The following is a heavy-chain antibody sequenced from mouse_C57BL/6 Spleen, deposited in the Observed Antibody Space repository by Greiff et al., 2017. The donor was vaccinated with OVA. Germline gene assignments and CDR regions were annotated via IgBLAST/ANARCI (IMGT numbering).Heavy chain of an antibody. V-gene: IGHV1-53*01. CDR3: ARLWLLRYYAMDY. CDR2: INPSNGGT. D-gene: IGHD2-3*01. Sequence: VQLQQPGTELVKPGASVKLSCKASGYTFTSYWMHWVKQRPGQGLEWIGNINPSNGGTNYNEKFKSKATLTVDKSSSTAYMQLSSLTSEDSAVYYCARLWLLRYYAMDYWGQGTSVTVSS. CDR1: GYTFTSYW. J-gene: IGHJ4*01.